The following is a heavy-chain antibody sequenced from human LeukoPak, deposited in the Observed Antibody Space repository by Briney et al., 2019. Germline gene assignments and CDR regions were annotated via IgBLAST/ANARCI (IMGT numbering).Heavy chain of an antibody. D-gene: IGHD3-10*01. CDR1: AYTFTSYY. J-gene: IGHJ4*02. Sequence: ASVKVSCKASAYTFTSYYLYWVRQAPGQGLEWMGGIIPIFGTANYAQKFQGRVTITADESTSTAYMELSSLRSEDTAVYYCARDIFTMVRGVMVYWGQGTLVTVSS. CDR2: IIPIFGTA. CDR3: ARDIFTMVRGVMVY. V-gene: IGHV1-69*13.